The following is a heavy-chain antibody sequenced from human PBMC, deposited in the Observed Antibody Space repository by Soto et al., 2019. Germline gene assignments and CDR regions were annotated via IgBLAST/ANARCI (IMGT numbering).Heavy chain of an antibody. CDR1: GVTFSISA. CDR3: TRSYIAAAGDAFDI. V-gene: IGHV3-73*01. D-gene: IGHD6-13*01. Sequence: GGSLRLSCAASGVTFSISAMHGVRQASGKGLEWVGRIRSKANSYATAYAASVKGRLTISRDDSKNTAYLQMNSLKTEDTAVYYCTRSYIAAAGDAFDIWGQGTMVTVSS. J-gene: IGHJ3*02. CDR2: IRSKANSYAT.